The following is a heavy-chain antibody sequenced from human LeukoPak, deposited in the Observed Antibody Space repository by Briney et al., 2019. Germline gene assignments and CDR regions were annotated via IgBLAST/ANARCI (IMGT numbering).Heavy chain of an antibody. CDR2: ISSSDSTI. J-gene: IGHJ6*02. Sequence: PGGSLRLSCAASGFTFSSYGMHWIRQAPGKGLEWVSYISSSDSTIYYADSVKGRFTISRDNVKNSLYLQMNSLRAEDTAVHYCARDYYLMDVWGQGTTVTVSS. CDR1: GFTFSSYG. CDR3: ARDYYLMDV. V-gene: IGHV3-48*04.